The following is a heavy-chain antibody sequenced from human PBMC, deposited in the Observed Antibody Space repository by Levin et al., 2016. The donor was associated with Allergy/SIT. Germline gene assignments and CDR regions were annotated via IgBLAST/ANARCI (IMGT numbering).Heavy chain of an antibody. CDR2: ISAYNGNT. Sequence: ASVKVSCKASGYTFTSYGISWVRQAPGQGLEWMGWISAYNGNTNYAQKLQGRVTMTTDTSTSTAYMELRSLRSDDTAVYYCARDYEGYYDSSGNWFDPWGQGTLVTVSS. CDR3: ARDYEGYYDSSGNWFDP. D-gene: IGHD3-22*01. CDR1: GYTFTSYG. V-gene: IGHV1-18*01. J-gene: IGHJ5*02.